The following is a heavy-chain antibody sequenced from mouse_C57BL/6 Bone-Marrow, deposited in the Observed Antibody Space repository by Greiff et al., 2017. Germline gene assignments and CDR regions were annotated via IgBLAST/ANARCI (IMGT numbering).Heavy chain of an antibody. CDR3: ARDGYDGAWFAY. D-gene: IGHD2-2*01. CDR1: GYTFTSYW. J-gene: IGHJ3*01. CDR2: IVPSDSYT. V-gene: IGHV1-69*01. Sequence: QVQLQQPGAELVMPGASVKLSCKASGYTFTSYWMHWVKQRPGQGLEWIGEIVPSDSYTNYNQKFKGKSTLTVDKSSSTAYMQLSSLTSEDSAVYYCARDGYDGAWFAYWGQGTLVTVSA.